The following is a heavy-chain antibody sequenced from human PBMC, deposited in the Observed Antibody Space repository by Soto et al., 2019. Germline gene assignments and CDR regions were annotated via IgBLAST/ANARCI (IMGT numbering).Heavy chain of an antibody. J-gene: IGHJ5*02. Sequence: LSLTCTVSGGSISIYYWSWIRQPPGKGLESIGHIYYSGSTNYNPSLKSRVTISVDTSKNQFSLKLSSVTAADTAMYYCARRGRLGSYFWFDPWGQGTLVTVSS. CDR1: GGSISIYY. CDR2: IYYSGST. D-gene: IGHD3-10*01. CDR3: ARRGRLGSYFWFDP. V-gene: IGHV4-59*08.